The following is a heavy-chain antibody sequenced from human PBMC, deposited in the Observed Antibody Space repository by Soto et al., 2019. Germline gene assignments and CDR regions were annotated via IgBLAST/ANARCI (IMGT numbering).Heavy chain of an antibody. CDR1: GFTFSSYA. Sequence: QVQLVESGGGVVQPGRSLRLSCAASGFTFSSYAMHWVRQAPGKGLEWVAVISYDGSNKYYADSVKGRFTISRDNSKNTQYLQMNSLRAEDTAVYYCVRDRITMVLGRLGMDVWGQGTTVTVSS. J-gene: IGHJ6*02. CDR3: VRDRITMVLGRLGMDV. V-gene: IGHV3-30-3*01. D-gene: IGHD3-10*01. CDR2: ISYDGSNK.